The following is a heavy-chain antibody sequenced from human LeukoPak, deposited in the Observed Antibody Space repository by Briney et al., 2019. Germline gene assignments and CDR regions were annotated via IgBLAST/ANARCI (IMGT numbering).Heavy chain of an antibody. D-gene: IGHD4-23*01. CDR1: GYIFTAYY. CDR3: ARETGVYGGNSILDY. V-gene: IGHV1-2*02. Sequence: GASVKVSCKASGYIFTAYYMHWVRQAPGQGLEWMGWINPNSGGTNYAQKFQGRVTMTRDTSLITAYMELSRLTSDDTAVYYCARETGVYGGNSILDYWGQGTLVTVSS. J-gene: IGHJ4*02. CDR2: INPNSGGT.